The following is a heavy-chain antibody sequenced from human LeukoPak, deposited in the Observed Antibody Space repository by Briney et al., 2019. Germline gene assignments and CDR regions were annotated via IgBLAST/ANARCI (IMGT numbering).Heavy chain of an antibody. D-gene: IGHD4-17*01. CDR2: ISGSNGNT. CDR1: GYTFTRYG. J-gene: IGHJ4*02. CDR3: ARVTQTDYDFDY. V-gene: IGHV1-18*01. Sequence: GASVKVSCKASGYTFTRYGMSWVRQAPGQGLEWMGWISGSNGNTNYAQKLQGRVTMTTDTSTSTAYMELRSLRSDDTAVYYCARVTQTDYDFDYWGQGTLVTVSS.